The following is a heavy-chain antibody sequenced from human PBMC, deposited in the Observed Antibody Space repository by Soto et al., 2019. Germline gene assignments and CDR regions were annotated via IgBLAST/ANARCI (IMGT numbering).Heavy chain of an antibody. CDR3: AKGEGPQAVAGSLYYYGMDV. V-gene: IGHV1-3*01. CDR1: GYAFTSYT. D-gene: IGHD6-19*01. J-gene: IGHJ6*02. CDR2: INADNGDS. Sequence: QVQLVQSGAEVKKPGASVKVSCNPSGYAFTSYTMHWVRQAPGQGLEWMGWINADNGDSKYSQKFQGRVTITRDTSASIAYMELSSLRSEDTAVYYCAKGEGPQAVAGSLYYYGMDVWGQGTTVTVSS.